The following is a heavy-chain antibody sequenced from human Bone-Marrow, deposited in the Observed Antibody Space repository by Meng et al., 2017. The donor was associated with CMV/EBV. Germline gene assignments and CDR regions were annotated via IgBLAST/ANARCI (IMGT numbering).Heavy chain of an antibody. CDR1: GYTFTDYY. J-gene: IGHJ5*02. CDR2: INPSSGVT. CDR3: ARGLVRRRNWFDP. Sequence: ASVKVSCKASGYTFTDYYMHWVRQAPGQGLEWMGWINPSSGVTKYAQSFQGRVTMTRDTSINTAYVELSRLSSDDTAVYFCARGLVRRRNWFDPWGQGTLVTVSS. V-gene: IGHV1-2*02. D-gene: IGHD6-6*01.